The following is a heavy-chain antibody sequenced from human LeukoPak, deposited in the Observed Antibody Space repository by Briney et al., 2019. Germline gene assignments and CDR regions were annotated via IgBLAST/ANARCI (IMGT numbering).Heavy chain of an antibody. J-gene: IGHJ6*02. CDR3: AKDKEVVSNYYHGMDG. V-gene: IGHV3-23*01. CDR1: GFTFSTYD. D-gene: IGHD2-21*01. Sequence: GGSLRLSCAASGFTFSTYDMGWVRGAPGKRVGWGASISGSGGSTYYADSVKGRFTISRDNSKNQLYLKMNSVRAADTAVYYCAKDKEVVSNYYHGMDGWGQGTTVTVSS. CDR2: ISGSGGST.